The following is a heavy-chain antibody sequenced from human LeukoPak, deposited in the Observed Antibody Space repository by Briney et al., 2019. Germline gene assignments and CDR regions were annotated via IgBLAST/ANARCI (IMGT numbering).Heavy chain of an antibody. CDR2: IKKTGSET. CDR3: AREDGYCSGGNCYSYFDS. Sequence: GGSLRLSCAASGFTFSHFWMSWVRQAPGKGLEWVAYIKKTGSETYYVDSVKGRFTITRDNTRNSLFLQMYSLRAENTAMYFCAREDGYCSGGNCYSYFDSWGQGTLVTVSS. V-gene: IGHV3-7*01. J-gene: IGHJ4*02. CDR1: GFTFSHFW. D-gene: IGHD2-15*01.